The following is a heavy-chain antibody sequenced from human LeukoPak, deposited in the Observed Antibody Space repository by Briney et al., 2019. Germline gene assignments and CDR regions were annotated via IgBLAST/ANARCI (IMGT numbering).Heavy chain of an antibody. CDR2: IYYNGNT. J-gene: IGHJ3*02. Sequence: SGTLSLTCTVSGASISSSYWSWVRQPPGKRLEWIGFIYYNGNTNSNPSLKSRVTISADTSKNQFSLKLTSVTAADIAVYYCVRGNYDNRGYSNAFDIWGQGAMATVSS. V-gene: IGHV4-59*01. CDR1: GASISSSY. CDR3: VRGNYDNRGYSNAFDI. D-gene: IGHD3-22*01.